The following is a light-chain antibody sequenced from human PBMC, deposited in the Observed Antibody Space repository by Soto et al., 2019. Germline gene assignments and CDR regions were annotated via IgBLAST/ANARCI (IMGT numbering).Light chain of an antibody. J-gene: IGLJ1*01. Sequence: QSVLTQPPSVSGAPGQRGTVSCTGSSSNIGAGYEVHWYQQLPGTAPKLLIYGNSNRPSGVPDRFSGSKSGTSASLAITGLQAVDEADYYCQSYDSSLSGSYVFGTGIKVTVL. V-gene: IGLV1-40*01. CDR3: QSYDSSLSGSYV. CDR1: SSNIGAGYE. CDR2: GNS.